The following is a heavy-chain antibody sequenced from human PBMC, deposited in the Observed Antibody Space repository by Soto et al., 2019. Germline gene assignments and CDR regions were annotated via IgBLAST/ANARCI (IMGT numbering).Heavy chain of an antibody. V-gene: IGHV1-8*01. Sequence: QVRLVQSGAEVKKPGASVKVSCKASGYTFSSYDINWVRQATGQGLEWMGWLNPNSGDTGYAQKFQGRVTLTRNTSINTAYIELSSLTSDDTAVYYCATSGGGWYLYWGQGTLVTVSS. CDR3: ATSGGGWYLY. J-gene: IGHJ4*02. CDR2: LNPNSGDT. CDR1: GYTFSSYD. D-gene: IGHD6-19*01.